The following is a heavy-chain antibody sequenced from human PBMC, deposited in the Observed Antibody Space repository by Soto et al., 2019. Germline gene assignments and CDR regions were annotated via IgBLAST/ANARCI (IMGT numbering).Heavy chain of an antibody. V-gene: IGHV4-59*01. CDR2: IYYSGST. CDR3: ARDQVPAALLGWSAP. D-gene: IGHD2-2*01. CDR1: GGSIGSYY. J-gene: IGHJ5*02. Sequence: SETLSLTCSVSGGSIGSYYWSWIRQPPGKGLEWIGYIYYSGSTNYNPSLKSRVTISVDTSKNQFSLKLSSVTAADTAVYYCARDQVPAALLGWSAPWGQGTLVTVSS.